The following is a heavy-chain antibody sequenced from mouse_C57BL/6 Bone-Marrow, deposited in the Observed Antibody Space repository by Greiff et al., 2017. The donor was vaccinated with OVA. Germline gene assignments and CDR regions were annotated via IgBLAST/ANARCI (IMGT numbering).Heavy chain of an antibody. CDR2: ISSGGDYI. Sequence: EVKLEESGEGLVKPGGSLKLSCAASGFTFSSYAMSWVRQTPEKRLEWVAYISSGGDYIYYADTVKGRFTISRDNARNTLYLQMSSLKSEDTAMYYCTRDGSSPPDVWGTGTTVTVSS. CDR1: GFTFSSYA. V-gene: IGHV5-9-1*02. CDR3: TRDGSSPPDV. J-gene: IGHJ1*03. D-gene: IGHD1-1*01.